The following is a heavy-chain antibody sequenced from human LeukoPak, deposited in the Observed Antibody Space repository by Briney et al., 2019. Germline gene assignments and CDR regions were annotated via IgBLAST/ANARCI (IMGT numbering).Heavy chain of an antibody. CDR3: ASHSSSWFSHFQH. CDR2: LYTSGST. Sequence: MTSETLSLTCTVSGGSISSYYYWSWIRQPAGKGLEWIGRLYTSGSTNYNPSLKSRVTMSVDTSKNQFSLKLNSVTAADTAVYYCASHSSSWFSHFQHWGQGTLVTVSS. J-gene: IGHJ1*01. D-gene: IGHD6-13*01. CDR1: GGSISSYYY. V-gene: IGHV4-4*07.